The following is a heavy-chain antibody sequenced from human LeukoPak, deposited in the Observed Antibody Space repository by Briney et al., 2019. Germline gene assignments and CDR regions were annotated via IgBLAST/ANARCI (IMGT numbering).Heavy chain of an antibody. CDR3: ALTMVHLGRLDYYFHY. J-gene: IGHJ4*02. CDR2: IYSDGST. D-gene: IGHD3-10*01. CDR1: GFTVSSNY. V-gene: IGHV3-53*01. Sequence: GGSLRLSCAASGFTVSSNYMSWVRQAPGKGLEWVSLIYSDGSTYYADSVKGRFTISRDNSKDTLYLQVNSLRAEDTAVYYCALTMVHLGRLDYYFHYWGRGTLVTVSS.